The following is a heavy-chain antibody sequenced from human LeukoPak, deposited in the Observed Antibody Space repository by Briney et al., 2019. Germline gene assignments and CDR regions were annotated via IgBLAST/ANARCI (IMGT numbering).Heavy chain of an antibody. CDR3: ARSDHLSIAAAVIFDY. D-gene: IGHD6-13*01. Sequence: GGSLRLSCAASGFTFSSYAMHWVRQAPGKGLEYVSAISSNGGSTYYANSVKGRFTISKDNSKNTLYLQMGSLRAEDMAVYYCARSDHLSIAAAVIFDYWGQGTLVTVSS. V-gene: IGHV3-64*01. CDR2: ISSNGGST. CDR1: GFTFSSYA. J-gene: IGHJ4*02.